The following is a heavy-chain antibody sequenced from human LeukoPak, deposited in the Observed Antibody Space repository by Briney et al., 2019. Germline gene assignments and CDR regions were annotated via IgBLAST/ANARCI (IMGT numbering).Heavy chain of an antibody. CDR1: GFTFSSYG. V-gene: IGHV3-33*01. CDR2: IWYDGSNK. Sequence: GRSLRLSCAASGFTFSSYGMHWVRQAPGKGLEWVAVIWYDGSNKYYADSVKGRFTISRDNSKNTLYLQMNSLRAEDTAVYYCARGTARDYGDYADYWGQGTLVTVSS. CDR3: ARGTARDYGDYADY. D-gene: IGHD4-17*01. J-gene: IGHJ4*02.